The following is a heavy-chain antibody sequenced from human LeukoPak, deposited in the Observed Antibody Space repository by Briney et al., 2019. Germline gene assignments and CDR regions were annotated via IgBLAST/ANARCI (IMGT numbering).Heavy chain of an antibody. V-gene: IGHV4-59*01. D-gene: IGHD2-15*01. CDR3: ARYSQCSGGSCYSYYYGMDV. Sequence: SETLSLTCTVSGGSISSYYWSWIRQPPGKGLEWIGYIYYSGSTNHNPSLKSRVTISVDTSKNQFSLKLSSVTAADTAVYYCARYSQCSGGSCYSYYYGMDVWGQGTTVTVSS. CDR1: GGSISSYY. CDR2: IYYSGST. J-gene: IGHJ6*02.